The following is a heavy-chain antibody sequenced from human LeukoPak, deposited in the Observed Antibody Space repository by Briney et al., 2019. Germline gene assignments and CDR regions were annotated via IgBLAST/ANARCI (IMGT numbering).Heavy chain of an antibody. V-gene: IGHV4-30-2*01. D-gene: IGHD5-18*01. CDR3: ARDRDTALDY. CDR1: GGSISSGGYS. CDR2: IYHSGST. Sequence: SQTLSLTCAVSGGSISSGGYSWSWIRQPPGKGLEWIGYIYHSGSTYYNPSLKSRVTISVDRSKNQFSLKLSSVTAADTAVYYCARDRDTALDYWGQGTLVTVSS. J-gene: IGHJ4*02.